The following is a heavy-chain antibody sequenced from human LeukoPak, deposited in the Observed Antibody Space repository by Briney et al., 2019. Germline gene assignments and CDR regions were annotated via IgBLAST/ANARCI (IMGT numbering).Heavy chain of an antibody. CDR2: ISSSSSYI. D-gene: IGHD2-15*01. CDR1: GFTFSDFW. J-gene: IGHJ4*02. V-gene: IGHV3-21*01. CDR3: AREGNPEIVYFDY. Sequence: PGGSLRLSCAASGFTFSDFWMSWVRQAPGKGREWVSSISSSSSYIYYADSVKGRFTISRDNAKNSLYLQMNSLRAEDTAVYYCAREGNPEIVYFDYWGQGTLVTVSS.